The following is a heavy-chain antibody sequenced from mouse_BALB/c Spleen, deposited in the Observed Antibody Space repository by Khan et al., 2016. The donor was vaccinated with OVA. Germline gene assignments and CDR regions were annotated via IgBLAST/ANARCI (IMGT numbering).Heavy chain of an antibody. Sequence: QVQLQQSGPGLVQPSQSLSITCTASGFSLNYYGVHWVRQSPGKGLEWLGVIWSGGSTDYNAPFISRLSISKDNSKSQVFFKMNSLQSNDTAIYYCARNYDYDEGLAYWGQGTLVTVSA. CDR2: IWSGGST. CDR3: ARNYDYDEGLAY. CDR1: GFSLNYYG. V-gene: IGHV2-2*03. D-gene: IGHD2-4*01. J-gene: IGHJ3*01.